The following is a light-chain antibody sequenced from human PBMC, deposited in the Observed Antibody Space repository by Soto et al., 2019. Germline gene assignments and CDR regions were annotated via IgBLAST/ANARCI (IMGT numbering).Light chain of an antibody. CDR1: QGISSY. J-gene: IGKJ2*01. CDR2: AAS. Sequence: DIQLTQSPSFLSASVGDRVTITCRASQGISSYLAWYQQKPGKAPKLLIYAASTLQSGVPSRFSGSGSGTEFTLTISSLQPEDFATYYCQQLNSYPQIMYTFGQGTKLEIK. CDR3: QQLNSYPQIMYT. V-gene: IGKV1-9*01.